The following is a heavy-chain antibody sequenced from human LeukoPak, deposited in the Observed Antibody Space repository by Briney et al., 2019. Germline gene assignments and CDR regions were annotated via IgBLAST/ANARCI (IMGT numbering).Heavy chain of an antibody. CDR2: ISSSGSTT. Sequence: GGSLRLSCAASGFTFSDYYMSWIRQAPGKGLEWVSYISSSGSTTYYADSVKGRFTISRDNAKNSLYLQMNSLRAEDTAVYYCARVAPYCSSTSCYIQHWGQGTLVTVSS. J-gene: IGHJ1*01. V-gene: IGHV3-11*04. CDR1: GFTFSDYY. D-gene: IGHD2-2*02. CDR3: ARVAPYCSSTSCYIQH.